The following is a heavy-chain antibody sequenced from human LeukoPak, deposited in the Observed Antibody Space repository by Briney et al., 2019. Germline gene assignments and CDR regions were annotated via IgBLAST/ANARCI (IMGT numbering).Heavy chain of an antibody. CDR3: AKDQSSNYFDY. V-gene: IGHV3-33*06. CDR2: IWYDGSLK. Sequence: GGSLRLSCAASGFTFSSHGMHWVRQAPGKGLEWVALIWYDGSLKYYADSVQGRFTISRDNSKNTLYLQMSSLRAEDTAVYYCAKDQSSNYFDYWGQGTLVTVSS. CDR1: GFTFSSHG. J-gene: IGHJ4*02. D-gene: IGHD6-13*01.